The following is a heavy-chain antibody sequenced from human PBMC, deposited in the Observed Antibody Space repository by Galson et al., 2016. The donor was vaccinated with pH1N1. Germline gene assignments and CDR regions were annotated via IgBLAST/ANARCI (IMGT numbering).Heavy chain of an antibody. J-gene: IGHJ4*02. V-gene: IGHV3-30*02. CDR2: IRYGGSDT. D-gene: IGHD4-17*01. CDR1: GFSFIASG. CDR3: AKDSGDFNGRFDY. Sequence: SLRLSCAASGFSFIASGMHWVRQIPGKGLEWVAFIRYGGSDTYYLDSMKGRFTISRDNSKNTLYLQMNSLRTEDTSVYYCAKDSGDFNGRFDYWGQGTLVSVSS.